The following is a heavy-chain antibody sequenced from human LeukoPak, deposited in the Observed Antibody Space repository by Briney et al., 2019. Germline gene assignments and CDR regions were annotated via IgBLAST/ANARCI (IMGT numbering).Heavy chain of an antibody. J-gene: IGHJ4*02. CDR2: ISSSSSYI. CDR3: ARDTEVAVAGAPTIDY. Sequence: GGSLRLSCAASGFTFSSYSMNWVRQAPGKGLEWVSSISSSSSYIYYADSVKGRFTISRDNAKNSLYLQMNSLRAEGTAVYYCARDTEVAVAGAPTIDYWGQGTLVTVSS. V-gene: IGHV3-21*01. CDR1: GFTFSSYS. D-gene: IGHD6-19*01.